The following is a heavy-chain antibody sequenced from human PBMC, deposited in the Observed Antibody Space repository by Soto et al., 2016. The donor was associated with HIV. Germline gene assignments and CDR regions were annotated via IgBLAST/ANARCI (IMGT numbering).Heavy chain of an antibody. Sequence: EVQLVESGGGLVQPGGSLRLSCAASGFTFSSYSMNWVRQAPGKGLEVVSYISSSSSTIYYADSVKGRFTISRDNAKNSLYLQMNSLRAEDTAVYYCARVRGSYSDYWGQGTLVTVSS. CDR3: ARVRGSYSDY. CDR1: GFTFSSYS. D-gene: IGHD3-10*01. CDR2: ISSSSSTI. J-gene: IGHJ4*02. V-gene: IGHV3-48*01.